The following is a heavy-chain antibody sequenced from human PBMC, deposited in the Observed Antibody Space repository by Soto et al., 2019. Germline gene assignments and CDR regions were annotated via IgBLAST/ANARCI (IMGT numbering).Heavy chain of an antibody. J-gene: IGHJ6*02. CDR1: GYSFTSYW. V-gene: IGHV5-10-1*01. D-gene: IGHD6-13*01. Sequence: GESLKISCKGSGYSFTSYWISWVRQMPGKGLEWMGRIDPSDSYTNYSPSFQGHVTISADKSISTAYLQWSSLKASDTAMYYCATTPFNIAAAGRVLFYYYGMDVWGQGTTVTVSS. CDR2: IDPSDSYT. CDR3: ATTPFNIAAAGRVLFYYYGMDV.